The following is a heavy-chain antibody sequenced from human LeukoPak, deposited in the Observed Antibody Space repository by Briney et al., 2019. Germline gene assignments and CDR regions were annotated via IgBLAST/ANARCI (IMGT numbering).Heavy chain of an antibody. CDR2: IYYSGST. CDR1: GGSISSTTYY. D-gene: IGHD1/OR15-1a*01. CDR3: ARRTALEQYFDY. Sequence: PSETLSLTCMVSGGSISSTTYYWGWIRQPPGKGLEWIANIYYSGSTYYNPSLKSRVTISVDTFKNQFSLKLNSVTAADTAVYYCARRTALEQYFDYWGQGTLVTVSS. V-gene: IGHV4-39*07. J-gene: IGHJ4*02.